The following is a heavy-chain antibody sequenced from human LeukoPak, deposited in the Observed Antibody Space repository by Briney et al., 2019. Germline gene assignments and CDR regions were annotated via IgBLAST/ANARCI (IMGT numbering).Heavy chain of an antibody. CDR2: INHSGST. Sequence: SETLSLTCAVYGGSFSCYYWSWIRQPPGKGLEWIGEINHSGSTNYNPSLKSRVTISVDTSKNQFSLKLSSVTAADTAVYYCASIIPSGYRIDYWGQGTLVTVSS. J-gene: IGHJ4*02. CDR3: ASIIPSGYRIDY. D-gene: IGHD3-22*01. V-gene: IGHV4-34*01. CDR1: GGSFSCYY.